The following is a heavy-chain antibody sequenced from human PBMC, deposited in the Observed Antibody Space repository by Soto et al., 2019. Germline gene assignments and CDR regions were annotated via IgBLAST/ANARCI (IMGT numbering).Heavy chain of an antibody. CDR1: GFTFNKYA. CDR2: ISNDERQK. V-gene: IGHV3-30-3*01. J-gene: IGHJ6*02. D-gene: IGHD6-25*01. CDR3: AKVTVSAYYYYYYVMDV. Sequence: GGSLRLSCAASGFTFNKYAMHWVRQAPGKGLDWVAVISNDERQKYYADSVKGRFTISRDNSNNALYLQMNSLRVEDTAVYYCAKVTVSAYYYYYYVMDVWVQGTTFTGS.